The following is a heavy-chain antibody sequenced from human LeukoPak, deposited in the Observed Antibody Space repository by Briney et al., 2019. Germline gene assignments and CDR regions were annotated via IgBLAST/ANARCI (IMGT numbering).Heavy chain of an antibody. D-gene: IGHD1-26*01. CDR1: GYTFTSYG. CDR3: AGATTAYYYYGMDV. Sequence: ASVKVSCKASGYTFTSYGISWVRQAPGQGLEWMGWISAYNGNTNYAQKLQGRVTMTTDTSTSTAYMELRSLGSDDTAVYYCAGATTAYYYYGMDVWGQGTTVTVSS. V-gene: IGHV1-18*01. J-gene: IGHJ6*02. CDR2: ISAYNGNT.